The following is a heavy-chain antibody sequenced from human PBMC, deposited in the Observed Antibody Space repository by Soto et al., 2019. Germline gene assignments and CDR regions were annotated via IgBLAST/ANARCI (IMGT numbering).Heavy chain of an antibody. D-gene: IGHD6-6*01. CDR3: ARGRYNTGSSIPYFDN. CDR1: GDSIDSVV. CDR2: MCASGST. Sequence: SETLSLTCTVSGDSIDSVVWGGVGRPARKVWEWIERMCASGSTNYNPSHRSLVTLSIDRAKKQFSLKLNSVTAADTAVYFCARGRYNTGSSIPYFDNWGQGTLVTVSS. V-gene: IGHV4-4*07. J-gene: IGHJ4*02.